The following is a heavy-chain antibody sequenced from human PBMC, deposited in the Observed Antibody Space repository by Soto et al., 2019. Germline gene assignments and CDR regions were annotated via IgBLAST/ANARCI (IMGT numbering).Heavy chain of an antibody. J-gene: IGHJ4*02. CDR3: ARRIVATETSDY. CDR1: GGSIGSGGYS. CDR2: IYYGGST. Sequence: SETLSLTCAVSGGSIGSGGYSWSWIRQPPGRGLEWIGYIYYGGSTNYNPSLNSRVTISVDTSKNQFSLTVTSVTAADTAVYYCARRIVATETSDYWGQGTLVTVSS. D-gene: IGHD5-12*01. V-gene: IGHV4-30-4*07.